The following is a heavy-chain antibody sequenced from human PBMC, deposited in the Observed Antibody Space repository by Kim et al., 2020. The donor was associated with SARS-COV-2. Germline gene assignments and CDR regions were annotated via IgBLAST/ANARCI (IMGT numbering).Heavy chain of an antibody. D-gene: IGHD2-15*01. Sequence: GGSLRLSCAASGFSFSSYWMHWVRQAPGKGLEWVSPVDRNGVITTYADSVKGRFTISRDNAKNTLYLQMNSLRAEDTAVYYCATRGPRIVVTLKYDPWGRGTLVPV. CDR3: ATRGPRIVVTLKYDP. V-gene: IGHV3-74*03. CDR2: VDRNGVIT. CDR1: GFSFSSYW. J-gene: IGHJ5*02.